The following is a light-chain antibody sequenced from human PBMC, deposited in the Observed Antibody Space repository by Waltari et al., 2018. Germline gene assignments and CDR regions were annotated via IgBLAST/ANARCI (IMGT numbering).Light chain of an antibody. CDR1: QSVRST. Sequence: DIVMTQSPATQSLSPGESATLSCRASQSVRSTFAWFQQKPGQPPRLLIYGTSTRATGIPARFSGSGSGTEFSLTISSLQPEDFATYYCQQYDHWPWTFGQGTRVEAK. CDR3: QQYDHWPWT. CDR2: GTS. V-gene: IGKV3D-15*01. J-gene: IGKJ1*01.